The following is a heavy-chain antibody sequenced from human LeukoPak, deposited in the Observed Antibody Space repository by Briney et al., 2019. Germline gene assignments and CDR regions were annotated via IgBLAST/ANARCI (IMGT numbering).Heavy chain of an antibody. CDR2: IYYSGST. CDR1: GGSISSYY. V-gene: IGHV4-59*01. Sequence: SETLSLTCTVSGGSISSYYWSWIRQPPGKGLEWIGYIYYSGSTNYNPSLKSRVTISVDTPKNQFSLKLSSVTAADTAVYYCAREGADYDSSGFDAFDIWGQGTMVTVSS. CDR3: AREGADYDSSGFDAFDI. D-gene: IGHD3-22*01. J-gene: IGHJ3*02.